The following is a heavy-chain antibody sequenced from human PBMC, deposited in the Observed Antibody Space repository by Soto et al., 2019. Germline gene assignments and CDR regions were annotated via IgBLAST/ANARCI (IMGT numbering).Heavy chain of an antibody. CDR2: IIPIPGTA. J-gene: IGHJ6*02. CDR3: ARSQGSSTSLETYYYYYYGMDV. Sequence: QVQLVQSGAEVKKPGSSVKVSCKASGGTFGSYAISWVRQAPGQGLEWMGGIIPIPGTANYEQKFQGRVTIAADESTSTSYMELSSLRSDDTAVYYCARSQGSSTSLETYYYYYYGMDVWGQGTTVTVSS. CDR1: GGTFGSYA. V-gene: IGHV1-69*01. D-gene: IGHD2-2*01.